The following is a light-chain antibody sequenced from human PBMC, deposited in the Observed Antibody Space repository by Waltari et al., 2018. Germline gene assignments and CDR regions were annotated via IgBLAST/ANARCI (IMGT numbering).Light chain of an antibody. J-gene: IGKJ4*01. CDR2: DAS. Sequence: EVVFTQSPATLSLSPGERAPLSCRARQSVQNYLAWYQQKPGQAPRLLIYDASNRATGIPARFSGSGSGTDFTLTISSLESEDSAVYYCQQPGFFGGGTKVEIK. CDR1: QSVQNY. CDR3: QQPGF. V-gene: IGKV3-11*01.